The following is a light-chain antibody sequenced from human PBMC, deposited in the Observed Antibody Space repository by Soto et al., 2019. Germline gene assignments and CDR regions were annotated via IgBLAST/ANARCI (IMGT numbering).Light chain of an antibody. CDR2: EVS. Sequence: QSALTQPPSASGSPGQSVTISCTGTSSDVGGYNYVSWYQHHPGKAPKLMVSEVSKRPSGVPDRFSGSTSGNTASLTVSGLQAEDEADYYCSSYAGNNNPYVFGTGTKLTVL. J-gene: IGLJ1*01. CDR3: SSYAGNNNPYV. V-gene: IGLV2-8*01. CDR1: SSDVGGYNY.